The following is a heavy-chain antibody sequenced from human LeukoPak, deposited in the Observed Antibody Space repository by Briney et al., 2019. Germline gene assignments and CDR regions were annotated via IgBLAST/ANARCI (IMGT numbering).Heavy chain of an antibody. Sequence: PGGSLRLSCAASGFTFSGSAMHWVRQASGKGLEWVGRIRSKANSYATAYAASVKGRFTISRDDSKNTAYLQMNSLKTEDTAVYYCTRHTAMVTQEGDYWGQGTLVTVSS. CDR2: IRSKANSYAT. D-gene: IGHD5-18*01. J-gene: IGHJ4*02. CDR1: GFTFSGSA. V-gene: IGHV3-73*01. CDR3: TRHTAMVTQEGDY.